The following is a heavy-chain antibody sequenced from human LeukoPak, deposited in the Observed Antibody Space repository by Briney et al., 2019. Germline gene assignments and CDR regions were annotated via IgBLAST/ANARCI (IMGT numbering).Heavy chain of an antibody. CDR3: ARRRGWKPKLVYFDY. D-gene: IGHD6-13*01. Sequence: SETLSLTCTVSGGSISSYYWSWIRQPPGKGLEWIGYLYHSGTPRYNPSLKSRVTISADTSKNQFSLKLTSTTAADTAVYYCARRRGWKPKLVYFDYWGQGTLATVSS. J-gene: IGHJ4*02. CDR2: LYHSGTP. V-gene: IGHV4-59*08. CDR1: GGSISSYY.